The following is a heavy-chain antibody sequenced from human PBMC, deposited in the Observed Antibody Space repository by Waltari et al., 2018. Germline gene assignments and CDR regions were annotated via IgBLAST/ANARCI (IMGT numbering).Heavy chain of an antibody. J-gene: IGHJ3*02. CDR2: FDPEDGET. Sequence: QVQLVQSGAEVKKPGASVKVSCKVSGYTITELYMHWVRQAPGKGLEWMGGFDPEDGETIYAQKFQGRVTMTEDTSTDTAYMELSSLRSEDTAVYYCANLAVAGGTWVNAFDIWGQGTMVTVSS. D-gene: IGHD6-19*01. V-gene: IGHV1-24*01. CDR3: ANLAVAGGTWVNAFDI. CDR1: GYTITELY.